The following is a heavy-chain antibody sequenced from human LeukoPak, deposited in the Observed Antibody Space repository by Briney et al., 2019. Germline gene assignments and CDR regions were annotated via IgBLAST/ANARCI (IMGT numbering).Heavy chain of an antibody. V-gene: IGHV4-30-4*07. J-gene: IGHJ3*02. CDR1: GGSISSGGYS. CDR2: IYYSGST. D-gene: IGHD1-14*01. Sequence: SETLSLTCAVSGGSISSGGYSWSWIRQPPGKGLEWIGYIYYSGSTYYNPSLKSRVTISVDTSKNQFSLKLSSVTAADTAVYYCARRPGAFDIWGQGTMVTVSS. CDR3: ARRPGAFDI.